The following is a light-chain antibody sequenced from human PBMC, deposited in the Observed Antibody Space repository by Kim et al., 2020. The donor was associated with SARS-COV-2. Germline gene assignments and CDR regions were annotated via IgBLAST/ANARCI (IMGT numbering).Light chain of an antibody. V-gene: IGLV3-1*01. CDR2: QDS. CDR3: QAWDSKGV. Sequence: SVSPGQTASITCSGDKLGDKYACWYQQKPGQSPVLVIYQDSKRPSGIPERFSGSNSGNTATLTISGTQAMDEADYYCQAWDSKGVFGTGTKVTVL. J-gene: IGLJ1*01. CDR1: KLGDKY.